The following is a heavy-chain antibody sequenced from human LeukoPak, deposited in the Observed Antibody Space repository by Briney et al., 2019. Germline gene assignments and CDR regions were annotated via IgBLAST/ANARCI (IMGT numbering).Heavy chain of an antibody. CDR2: INPSGGST. V-gene: IGHV1-46*01. D-gene: IGHD5-18*01. CDR1: GYTFTSYY. CDR3: ARDSGDTALVGWFDP. Sequence: GASVKVSCKASGYTFTSYYMHWVRQAPGQGLEWMGIINPSGGSTSYAQKFEGRVTMTRDTSTSTVYMELSSLRSEDTAVYYCARDSGDTALVGWFDPWGQGTLVTVSS. J-gene: IGHJ5*02.